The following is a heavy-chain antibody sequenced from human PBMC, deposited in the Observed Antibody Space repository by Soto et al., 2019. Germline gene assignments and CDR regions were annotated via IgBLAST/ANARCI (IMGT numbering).Heavy chain of an antibody. CDR1: GGSISSGGYY. CDR3: AREGAGSTSSPYGMDV. J-gene: IGHJ6*02. V-gene: IGHV4-31*03. CDR2: IYYSGST. D-gene: IGHD3-10*01. Sequence: QVQLQESGPGLVKPSQTLSLTCTVSGGSISSGGYYWSWIRQHPGKGLEWIGYIYYSGSTYYNPSLKSRVTISVDTSKNQFSLKLSSVTAADTAVYYCAREGAGSTSSPYGMDVWGQGTTVTVSS.